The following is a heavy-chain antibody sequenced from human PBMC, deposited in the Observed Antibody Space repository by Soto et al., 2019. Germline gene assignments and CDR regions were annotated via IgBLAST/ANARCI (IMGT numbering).Heavy chain of an antibody. CDR2: IRSKANSYAT. Sequence: GWSLRLSCAASGFTFSGSAMHWVRQASGKGLEWVGRIRSKANSYATAYAASVKGRFTISRDDSKNTAYLQMNSLKTEDTAVDYWTGIYDRPHWGQGTLVTVSS. D-gene: IGHD3-22*01. CDR1: GFTFSGSA. V-gene: IGHV3-73*01. CDR3: TGIYDRPH. J-gene: IGHJ4*02.